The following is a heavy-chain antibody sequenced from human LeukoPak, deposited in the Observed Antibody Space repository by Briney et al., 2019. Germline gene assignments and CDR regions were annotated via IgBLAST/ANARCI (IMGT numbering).Heavy chain of an antibody. V-gene: IGHV3-7*01. D-gene: IGHD5-12*01. Sequence: PGGSLRLSCAASGFTFSSYWMSWVRQAPGKGLEWVANLNQDGSDKYYADSVKGRFTISRDNSKSTLYLQMNSLRAEDTAVYYCAKLYSGYARRDYWGQGTLVTVSS. CDR2: LNQDGSDK. J-gene: IGHJ4*02. CDR1: GFTFSSYW. CDR3: AKLYSGYARRDY.